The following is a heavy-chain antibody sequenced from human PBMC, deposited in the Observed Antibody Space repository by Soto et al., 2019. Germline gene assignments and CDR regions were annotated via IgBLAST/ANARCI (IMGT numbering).Heavy chain of an antibody. V-gene: IGHV6-1*01. CDR2: RYYGSNWHN. Sequence: LSHNGAICWGSFSSNSGSCNCNKQFPSRGLEWLGRRYYGSNWHNDYAGSVKSRITINRDTSNNHFSLQLNSVTPEDTAVYYCARGGVKGGAGYCPSTSCLSPWGFDPWGQGTLVIISP. CDR3: ARGGVKGGAGYCPSTSCLSPWGFDP. J-gene: IGHJ5*02. D-gene: IGHD2-2*01. CDR1: WGSFSSNSGS.